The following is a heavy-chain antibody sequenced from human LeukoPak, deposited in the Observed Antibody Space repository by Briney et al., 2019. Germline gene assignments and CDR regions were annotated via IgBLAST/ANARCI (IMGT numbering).Heavy chain of an antibody. Sequence: SETLSLTCTVSGGSLNTFYWSRIRQPPGKGLEWIGYIYYSGSTEYNPSLKSRVTISVDTSKNQFSLKVTSVTAADTAVYYCARHFSGAAAPLPFDFWGQGTLVTVSS. D-gene: IGHD6-13*01. CDR3: ARHFSGAAAPLPFDF. J-gene: IGHJ4*02. CDR1: GGSLNTFY. CDR2: IYYSGST. V-gene: IGHV4-59*08.